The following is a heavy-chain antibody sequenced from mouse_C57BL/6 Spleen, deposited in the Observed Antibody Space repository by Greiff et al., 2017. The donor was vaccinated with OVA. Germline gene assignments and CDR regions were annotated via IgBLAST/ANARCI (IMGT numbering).Heavy chain of an antibody. CDR2: INYDGSST. CDR1: GFTFSDYY. D-gene: IGHD2-2*01. CDR3: ARVEGLERDWYFDV. Sequence: EVHLVESEGGLVQPGSSMKLSCTASGFTFSDYYMAWVRQVPEKGLEWVANINYDGSSTYYLDSLKSRFIISRDNAKNILYLQMSSLKSEDTATYYCARVEGLERDWYFDVWGTGTTVTVSS. V-gene: IGHV5-16*01. J-gene: IGHJ1*03.